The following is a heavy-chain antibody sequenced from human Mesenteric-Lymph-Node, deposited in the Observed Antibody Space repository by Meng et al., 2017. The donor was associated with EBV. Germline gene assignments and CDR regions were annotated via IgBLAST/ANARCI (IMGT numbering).Heavy chain of an antibody. CDR3: AREYYYGSGKNY. Sequence: QVQLQQSGPGLVKPSEXLSLTCPVSGASVTSGSYYWSWVRQPPGKGLELIGYFYYNGRTNYNPSLKSRVTISVDTSKNQFSLRLTSVTAADTAVYYCAREYYYGSGKNYWGQGTLVTVSS. CDR1: GASVTSGSYY. V-gene: IGHV4-61*01. CDR2: FYYNGRT. J-gene: IGHJ4*02. D-gene: IGHD3-10*01.